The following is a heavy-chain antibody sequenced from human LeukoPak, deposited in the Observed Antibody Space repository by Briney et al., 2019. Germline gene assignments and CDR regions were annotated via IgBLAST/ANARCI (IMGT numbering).Heavy chain of an antibody. CDR2: IWYDGSNK. Sequence: PGGSLRLSSAASGFTFSSYGMHWVREAPGKGLEWVAVIWYDGSNKYYADSVKGRFTISRDNSKNTLYLQMNSLRAEDTAVYYCARDGFLVRAVTMYFDYWGQGTLVTVSS. CDR3: ARDGFLVRAVTMYFDY. J-gene: IGHJ4*02. V-gene: IGHV3-33*01. D-gene: IGHD3-10*01. CDR1: GFTFSSYG.